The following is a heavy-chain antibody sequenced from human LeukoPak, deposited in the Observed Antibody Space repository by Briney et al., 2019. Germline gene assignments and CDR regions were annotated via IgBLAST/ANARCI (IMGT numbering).Heavy chain of an antibody. Sequence: SETLSLTCTVSGGSISSSSYYWGWIRQPPGKGLEWIGSIYYSGSTYYNPSLKSRVTISVGTSKNQFSLKLSSVTAADTAVYYCARKRKLPNCSSTSCREYAFDIWGQGTMVTVSS. CDR3: ARKRKLPNCSSTSCREYAFDI. J-gene: IGHJ3*02. CDR2: IYYSGST. D-gene: IGHD2-2*01. V-gene: IGHV4-39*07. CDR1: GGSISSSSYY.